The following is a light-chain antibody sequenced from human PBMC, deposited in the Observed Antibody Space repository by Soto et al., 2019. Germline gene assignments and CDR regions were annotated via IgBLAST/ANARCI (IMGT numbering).Light chain of an antibody. CDR1: QVIDNY. J-gene: IGKJ1*01. CDR2: AGS. CDR3: QKYNSAPCT. V-gene: IGKV1-27*01. Sequence: DIQMTQSPSSLSASVGDRVTITCRASQVIDNYLAWYQQQPGKVPRLLIYAGSVLQAGVPPRFTGSGSGTDFTLNISSLQPEDVATYSCQKYNSAPCTFGQGTKVEIK.